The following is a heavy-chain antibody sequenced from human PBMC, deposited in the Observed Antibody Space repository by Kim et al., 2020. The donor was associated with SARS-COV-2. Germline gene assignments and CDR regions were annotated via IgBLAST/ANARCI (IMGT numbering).Heavy chain of an antibody. CDR2: INPSGDNP. D-gene: IGHD6-6*01. V-gene: IGHV1-46*01. Sequence: ASVKVSCKASGYTFTSYYMHWLRQAPGHGLEWMGIINPSGDNPNSAQKFQGRVTMTRDTSTSTVYMELSSLRSEDTAIYYCARSIAPRPVLDYWGQGTLVTVSS. CDR3: ARSIAPRPVLDY. CDR1: GYTFTSYY. J-gene: IGHJ4*02.